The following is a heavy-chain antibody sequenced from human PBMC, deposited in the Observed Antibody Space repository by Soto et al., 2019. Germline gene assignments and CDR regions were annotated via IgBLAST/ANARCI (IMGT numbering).Heavy chain of an antibody. Sequence: SETLSLTCSVSGGSISGHYWTWIRQSPGKGLEWIGYIFYSGSTNYNPSLKSRVTISVDTSKSQFSLKMSSVTAADTAVYYCARVGSSGWSPDYWGRGTLVTVS. D-gene: IGHD6-19*01. V-gene: IGHV4-59*11. CDR1: GGSISGHY. CDR2: IFYSGST. J-gene: IGHJ4*02. CDR3: ARVGSSGWSPDY.